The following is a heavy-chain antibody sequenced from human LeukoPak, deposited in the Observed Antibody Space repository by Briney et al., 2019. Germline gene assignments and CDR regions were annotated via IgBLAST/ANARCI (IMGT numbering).Heavy chain of an antibody. V-gene: IGHV3-23*01. CDR2: ISGSGGNT. CDR3: AKDLSPGHY. J-gene: IGHJ4*02. CDR1: GFVFSIYT. Sequence: GGSLRLSCSASGFVFSIYTMYWVRQAPGKGLEWVSAISGSGGNTYYADSVKGRFTISRDNSRNTLYLQMNSLRAGDTAVYFCAKDLSPGHYWGQGILVTVSS. D-gene: IGHD2/OR15-2a*01.